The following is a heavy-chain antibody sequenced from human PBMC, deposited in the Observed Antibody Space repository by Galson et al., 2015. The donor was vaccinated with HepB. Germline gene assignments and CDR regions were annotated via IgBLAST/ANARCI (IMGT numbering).Heavy chain of an antibody. D-gene: IGHD2-15*01. V-gene: IGHV1-18*01. CDR1: GYTFTSYG. Sequence: SVKVSCKASGYTFTSYGISWVRQAPGQGLEWMGWISAYNGNTNYAQKLQGRVTMTTDTSTSTAYMELRSLRSDDTAVYYCARDLGDIVVVVAASPPFDYWGQGTLVTVSS. CDR3: ARDLGDIVVVVAASPPFDY. J-gene: IGHJ4*02. CDR2: ISAYNGNT.